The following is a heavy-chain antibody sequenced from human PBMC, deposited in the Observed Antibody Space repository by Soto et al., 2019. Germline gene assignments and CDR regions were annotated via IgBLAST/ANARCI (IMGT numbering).Heavy chain of an antibody. D-gene: IGHD4-17*01. Sequence: QVLLQESGPGLVKPSQTLSLTCTVSGASVTSGDYYWSCIRQPPGKVLEWIGYIYNNGGSYYNPSLKGRLTISIDTSKNHFSLKLKSVTAADTAIYYCVGTGTTDDYWGRGTLVTVSS. CDR1: GASVTSGDYY. V-gene: IGHV4-30-4*01. CDR2: IYNNGGS. CDR3: VGTGTTDDY. J-gene: IGHJ4*02.